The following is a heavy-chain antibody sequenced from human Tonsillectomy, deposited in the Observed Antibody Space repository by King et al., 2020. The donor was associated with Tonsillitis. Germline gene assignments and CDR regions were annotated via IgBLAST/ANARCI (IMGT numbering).Heavy chain of an antibody. CDR3: ATYYDCSVYNDAFDI. Sequence: VQLVESGGGLVHPGGSLRLSCAASGFTFSSYWMSWVRQAPGKGLEWVANIKQYGTEKYYVDSVKGRFTISRDNAKNSLYLQMNNLRAEDTAVYYCATYYDCSVYNDAFDIWGQGTMVTFSS. V-gene: IGHV3-7*03. D-gene: IGHD3-22*01. CDR1: GFTFSSYW. J-gene: IGHJ3*02. CDR2: IKQYGTEK.